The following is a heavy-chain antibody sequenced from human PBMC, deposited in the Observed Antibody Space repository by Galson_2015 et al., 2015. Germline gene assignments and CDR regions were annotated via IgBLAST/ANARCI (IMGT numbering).Heavy chain of an antibody. CDR2: ISYDGSNK. CDR3: ASNSGSYDY. D-gene: IGHD1-26*01. CDR1: GFTFSSYA. V-gene: IGHV3-30-3*01. J-gene: IGHJ4*02. Sequence: SLRLSCAASGFTFSSYAMHWVRQAPGKGLEWVAVISYDGSNKYYADSVKGRFTISRDNSKNTLYLQMNSLRAEDTAVYYCASNSGSYDYWGQGTLVTVSS.